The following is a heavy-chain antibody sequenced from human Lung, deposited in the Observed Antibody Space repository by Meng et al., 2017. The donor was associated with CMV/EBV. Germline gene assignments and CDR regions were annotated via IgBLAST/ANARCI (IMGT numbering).Heavy chain of an antibody. D-gene: IGHD2-2*01. V-gene: IGHV4-39*07. CDR2: MHHSGTT. CDR1: GDSISSSNYY. Sequence: SDTLSLXXTVSGDSISSSNYYWAWIRQPPGKGLEWIVSMHHSGTTSYNSSLKSRVIMSLDTSKNQFSLELTSVTAADTAVYYCTRDPHCSSASCLKFDPWGQGXLVTVSS. J-gene: IGHJ5*02. CDR3: TRDPHCSSASCLKFDP.